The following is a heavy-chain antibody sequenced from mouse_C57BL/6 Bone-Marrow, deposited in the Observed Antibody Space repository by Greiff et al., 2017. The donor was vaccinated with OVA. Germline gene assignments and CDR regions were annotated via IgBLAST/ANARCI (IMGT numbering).Heavy chain of an antibody. V-gene: IGHV3-6*01. D-gene: IGHD2-1*01. CDR3: ARVSCNYLIAY. J-gene: IGHJ3*01. CDR1: GHSITSGYY. CDR2: ISYDGSN. Sequence: QLQQSGPGLVKPSQSLSLTCSVTGHSITSGYYWNWIRQFPGNKLEWMGYISYDGSNNYNPSLKNRISITRDTSKNQFFLKLNSVTTEDTATYYCARVSCNYLIAYWGQGTLVTVSA.